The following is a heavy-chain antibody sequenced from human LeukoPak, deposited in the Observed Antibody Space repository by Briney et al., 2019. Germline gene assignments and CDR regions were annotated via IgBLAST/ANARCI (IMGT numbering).Heavy chain of an antibody. V-gene: IGHV3-48*04. J-gene: IGHJ4*02. Sequence: GGSLRLSCAASGFTFSSYGMHWVRQAPGKGREWVSYISSSGGTISYADSVKGRFTISRDNAKNSLYLQMNSLRAEDTAIYYCARSGQHLFDFWGQGTLVTVSS. D-gene: IGHD6-13*01. CDR2: ISSSGGTI. CDR1: GFTFSSYG. CDR3: ARSGQHLFDF.